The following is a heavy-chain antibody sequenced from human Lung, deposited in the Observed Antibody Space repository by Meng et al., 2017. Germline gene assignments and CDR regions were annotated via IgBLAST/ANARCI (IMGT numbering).Heavy chain of an antibody. Sequence: GESLKISCAASGFTFSNAWMTWVRQAPGKGLEWIGRMKSNVDGGTVDYAAAVKGRFFISRDDSENTFYLQMNRLKTEDTAVYYCSGHVDYWGQGTLVTVSS. CDR3: SGHVDY. J-gene: IGHJ4*01. CDR1: GFTFSNAW. V-gene: IGHV3-15*01. CDR2: MKSNVDGGTV.